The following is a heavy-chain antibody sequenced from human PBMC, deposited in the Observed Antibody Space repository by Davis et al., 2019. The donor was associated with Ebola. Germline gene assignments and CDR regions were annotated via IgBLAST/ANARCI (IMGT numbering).Heavy chain of an antibody. CDR2: INPSGGST. Sequence: ASVKVSCKASGYTFTSYYMHWVRQAPGQGLEWMGIINPSGGSTSYAQKFQGRVTMTRDTSISTAYMELSRLRSDDTAVYYCASGPRYCSSTSCPKRLGNYGMDVWGQGTTVTVSS. CDR1: GYTFTSYY. D-gene: IGHD2-2*01. CDR3: ASGPRYCSSTSCPKRLGNYGMDV. V-gene: IGHV1-46*01. J-gene: IGHJ6*02.